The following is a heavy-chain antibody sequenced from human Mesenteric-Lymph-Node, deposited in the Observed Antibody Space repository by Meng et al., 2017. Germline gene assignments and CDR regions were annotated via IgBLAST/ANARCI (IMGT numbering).Heavy chain of an antibody. V-gene: IGHV4-59*01. J-gene: IGHJ3*02. CDR2: SYYSGGT. Sequence: SQTLSLTCAVSGGSISNYYWSWIRQPPGKGLEWIGYSYYSGGTNYNPSLKSRVTITVDTSKNQFSLKLSSVTAADTAVYYCARTNAFDIWGQGAMVTVSS. CDR1: GGSISNYY. CDR3: ARTNAFDI.